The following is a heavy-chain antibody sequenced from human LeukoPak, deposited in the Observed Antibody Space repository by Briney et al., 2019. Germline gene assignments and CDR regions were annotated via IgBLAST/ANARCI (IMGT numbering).Heavy chain of an antibody. CDR2: INSDGGST. Sequence: GGSLRLSCAASGFTFSSYWMHWVRQAPGKGLDWVSRINSDGGSTSYADSVQGRFTISRDNAKNTLYLQMNSLTAEDTAVYYCARVRGYYSAYYFDYWGQGTLVTVSS. J-gene: IGHJ4*02. CDR1: GFTFSSYW. V-gene: IGHV3-74*01. CDR3: ARVRGYYSAYYFDY. D-gene: IGHD5-18*01.